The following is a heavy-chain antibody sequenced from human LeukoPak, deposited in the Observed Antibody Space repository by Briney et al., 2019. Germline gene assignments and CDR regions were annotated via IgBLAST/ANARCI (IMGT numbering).Heavy chain of an antibody. V-gene: IGHV1-18*01. CDR2: ISAYNGNT. CDR1: GYTFTSYG. D-gene: IGHD6-19*01. Sequence: GASVKVSCKASGYTFTSYGISWVRQAPGQGLEWMGWISAYNGNTNYAQKLQGRVTMTTDTSTSTAYMELRSLRSDDTAVYYCARDRDSSGWYGIDNYYYYGMDVWGQGTTVTVSS. CDR3: ARDRDSSGWYGIDNYYYYGMDV. J-gene: IGHJ6*02.